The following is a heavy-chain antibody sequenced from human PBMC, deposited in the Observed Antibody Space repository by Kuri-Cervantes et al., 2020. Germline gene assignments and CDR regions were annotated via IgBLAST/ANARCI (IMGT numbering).Heavy chain of an antibody. CDR3: ARDYTAFDI. D-gene: IGHD3-16*01. CDR2: ISSDGSST. Sequence: GESLKISCAASGFTFSSYWMHWVRQAPGKGLVWVSRISSDGSSTIYADSVKGRFTISRDNSKNTLYLQMNSLRVEDTAVYYCARDYTAFDIWGQGTMVTVSS. V-gene: IGHV3-74*01. CDR1: GFTFSSYW. J-gene: IGHJ3*02.